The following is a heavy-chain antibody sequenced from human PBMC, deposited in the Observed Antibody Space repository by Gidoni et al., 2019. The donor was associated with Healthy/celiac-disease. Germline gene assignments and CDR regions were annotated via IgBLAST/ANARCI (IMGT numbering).Heavy chain of an antibody. J-gene: IGHJ6*03. D-gene: IGHD3-3*01. CDR3: ARKAYYDFWSGYLAPNYYYYYMDV. Sequence: QVQLVQSGAEVKKPGASVKVSCKASGYTFTSYDINWVRQATGQGLEWMGWMNPNSGNTGYAQKFQGRVTMTRNTSISTAYMELSSLRSEDTAVYYCARKAYYDFWSGYLAPNYYYYYMDVWGKGTTVTVSS. CDR2: MNPNSGNT. V-gene: IGHV1-8*01. CDR1: GYTFTSYD.